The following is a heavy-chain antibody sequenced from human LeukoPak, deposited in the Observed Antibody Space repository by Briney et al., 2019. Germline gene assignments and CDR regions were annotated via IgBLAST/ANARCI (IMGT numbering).Heavy chain of an antibody. CDR3: ARRPSICSGYQDTLYYFDS. CDR2: IYYSGST. CDR1: GGSISSYY. D-gene: IGHD2-15*01. V-gene: IGHV4-59*01. J-gene: IGHJ4*02. Sequence: SETLSLTCTVSGGSISSYYWSWIRQPPGKRLEWIGHIYYSGSTNYNPSLKSRVTISVDTSKNQFSLKLSSVTAADTAVYYCARRPSICSGYQDTLYYFDSWGQGTLVTVSS.